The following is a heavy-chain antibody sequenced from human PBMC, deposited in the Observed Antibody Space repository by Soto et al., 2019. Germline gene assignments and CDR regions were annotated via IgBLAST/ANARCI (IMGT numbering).Heavy chain of an antibody. CDR1: GFTFSSYA. Sequence: QPVGSLRLSCAASGFTFSSYAMSWVRQAPGKGLEWVSAISGSGGSTYYADSVKGRFTISRDNSKNTLYLQMNSLRAEDTAIYYCAKSATGIAVWVNWFATWGQGTLVTVYS. CDR2: ISGSGGST. CDR3: AKSATGIAVWVNWFAT. J-gene: IGHJ5*02. D-gene: IGHD6-19*01. V-gene: IGHV3-23*01.